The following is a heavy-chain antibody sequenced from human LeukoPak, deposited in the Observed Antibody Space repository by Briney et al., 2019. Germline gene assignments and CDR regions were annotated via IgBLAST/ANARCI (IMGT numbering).Heavy chain of an antibody. D-gene: IGHD1-26*01. V-gene: IGHV3-30*18. CDR3: AKDRSGSLGYFQH. J-gene: IGHJ1*01. CDR1: GFTFSSYG. CDR2: ISYDGSNK. Sequence: PGGSLRLSCAASGFTFSSYGMHWVRQAPGKGLEWAAVISYDGSNKYYADSVKGRFTISRDNSKNTLYLQMNSLRAEDTAVYYCAKDRSGSLGYFQHWGQGTLVTVSS.